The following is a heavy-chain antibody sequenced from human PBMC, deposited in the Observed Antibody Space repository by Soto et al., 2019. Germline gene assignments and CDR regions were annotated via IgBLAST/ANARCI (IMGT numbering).Heavy chain of an antibody. D-gene: IGHD3-22*01. J-gene: IGHJ4*02. Sequence: QVQLQESRPGLVKPSETLSLTCAVSGDSISSYYCMWIRQPPGKGLESIGYLYYGRSANYNPSLKSRVTLSVDTSTNQCSLTLSSMTAADMAVYYCTLRSMAVVPEYWGEGTLVTVSS. CDR3: TLRSMAVVPEY. CDR1: GDSISSYY. CDR2: LYYGRSA. V-gene: IGHV4-59*01.